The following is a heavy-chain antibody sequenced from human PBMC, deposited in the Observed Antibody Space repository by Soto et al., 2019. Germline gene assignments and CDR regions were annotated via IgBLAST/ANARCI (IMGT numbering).Heavy chain of an antibody. V-gene: IGHV3-74*01. D-gene: IGHD6-19*01. CDR1: GFTFSNYW. J-gene: IGHJ4*02. Sequence: EVQLVESGGGLVQPGGSLRLSCAASGFTFSNYWMHWVRQDPGKGLVWVSRINSDGSTTSHADSVKGRFTISRDNAKNTLYLQMNSLRAEDTAVYYCARLPGYSTGWTPFDFWGQGTQVTVSS. CDR2: INSDGSTT. CDR3: ARLPGYSTGWTPFDF.